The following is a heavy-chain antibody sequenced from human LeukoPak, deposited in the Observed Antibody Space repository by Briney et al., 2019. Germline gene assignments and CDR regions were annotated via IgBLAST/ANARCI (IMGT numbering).Heavy chain of an antibody. CDR2: INIGNGYI. V-gene: IGHV1-3*03. CDR1: GYSFTTKT. J-gene: IGHJ4*02. D-gene: IGHD5/OR15-5a*01. Sequence: EASVKVSCKASGYSFTTKTIHWVRQAPGQRLEWTGWINIGNGYIKYSQEFQGRVTITSDTSASTAYMELSRLRSEDTAVYYCVRNSVHDALDYWGQGTLVIVSS. CDR3: VRNSVHDALDY.